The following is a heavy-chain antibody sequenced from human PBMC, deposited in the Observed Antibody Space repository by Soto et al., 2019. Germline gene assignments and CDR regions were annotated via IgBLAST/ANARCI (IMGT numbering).Heavy chain of an antibody. D-gene: IGHD6-19*01. CDR1: GFTFRNAW. Sequence: PGGSLRLSCAASGFTFRNAWMSWVRQAPGKGLEWVGRIKSKTDGGTTDSAAPVKGRFTISRDDSKNTLYLQMNSLKTEDTAVYYCTTFRAQWPTDYWGQGTLVTVSS. V-gene: IGHV3-15*01. CDR3: TTFRAQWPTDY. CDR2: IKSKTDGGTT. J-gene: IGHJ4*02.